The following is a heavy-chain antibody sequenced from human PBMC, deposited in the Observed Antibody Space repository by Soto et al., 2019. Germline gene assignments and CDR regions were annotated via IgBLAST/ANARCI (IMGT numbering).Heavy chain of an antibody. Sequence: ASVKVSCKASEGTFSSYAISWVRQAPGQGLEWMGGIIPLYGTTNYAQKFQDRVTITADESTSTAYMELSSLRSQDTAVYYCARDLGGCSAGSCRYNWFDPWGQGTLVTV. CDR2: IIPLYGTT. V-gene: IGHV1-69*13. D-gene: IGHD2-15*01. CDR3: ARDLGGCSAGSCRYNWFDP. J-gene: IGHJ5*02. CDR1: EGTFSSYA.